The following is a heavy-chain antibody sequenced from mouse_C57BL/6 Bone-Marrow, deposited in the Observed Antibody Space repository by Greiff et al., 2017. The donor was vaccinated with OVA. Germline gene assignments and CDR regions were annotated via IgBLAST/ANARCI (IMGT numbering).Heavy chain of an antibody. CDR3: ARLPPRYYGNYQPYWYFDV. CDR2: ISSGGSST. V-gene: IGHV5-6*01. D-gene: IGHD2-1*01. CDR1: GFTFSSYG. Sequence: EVQVVESGGDLVKPGGSLKLSCAASGFTFSSYGMSWVRQTPDKRLEWVATISSGGSSTYYPDSVKGRFTISRDNAKNTLYLQMSSLKSEDTAMYYCARLPPRYYGNYQPYWYFDVWGTGTTVTVSS. J-gene: IGHJ1*03.